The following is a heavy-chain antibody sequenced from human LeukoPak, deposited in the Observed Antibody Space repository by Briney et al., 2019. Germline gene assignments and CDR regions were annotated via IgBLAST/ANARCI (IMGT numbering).Heavy chain of an antibody. CDR3: AREEITMVRARPAFDI. Sequence: GGSLRLSCAASGFTFSSYSMNWVRQAPGKGLEWVSSISSSSSYIYYADSVKGRFTISRDNAKNSLYLQMNSLRAEDTAVYYCAREEITMVRARPAFDIWGQGTTVTVSS. D-gene: IGHD3-10*01. J-gene: IGHJ3*02. V-gene: IGHV3-21*01. CDR1: GFTFSSYS. CDR2: ISSSSSYI.